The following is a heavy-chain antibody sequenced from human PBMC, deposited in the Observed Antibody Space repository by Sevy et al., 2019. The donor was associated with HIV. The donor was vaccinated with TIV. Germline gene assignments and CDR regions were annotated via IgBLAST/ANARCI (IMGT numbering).Heavy chain of an antibody. CDR3: AKEYSYGYFFDY. J-gene: IGHJ4*02. CDR2: IRYDGNNK. D-gene: IGHD5-18*01. Sequence: GGSLRLSCAASGFTFSSYGMHWVRQAPGKGLEWVAFIRYDGNNKYYADSVKGRFTISRDNSKNTLYLQMNSLRAEDTAVCYCAKEYSYGYFFDYWGQGTLVTVSS. V-gene: IGHV3-30*02. CDR1: GFTFSSYG.